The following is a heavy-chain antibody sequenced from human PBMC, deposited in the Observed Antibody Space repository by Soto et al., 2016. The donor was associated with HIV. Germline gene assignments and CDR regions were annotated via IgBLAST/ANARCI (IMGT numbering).Heavy chain of an antibody. CDR2: ISGSGGTT. D-gene: IGHD1-26*01. V-gene: IGHV3-23*01. Sequence: EVHLLESGGGLVQPGGSLRLSCAASGFTFNSYAMSWVRQAPGKGLEWVSSISGSGGTTYYADSVKGRFTVSRDNSKDTLYLQMNSLRPEDTAIYFCAKRGNSGNYQDYYFDFWGQGTLVTVSS. CDR1: GFTFNSYA. J-gene: IGHJ4*02. CDR3: AKRGNSGNYQDYYFDF.